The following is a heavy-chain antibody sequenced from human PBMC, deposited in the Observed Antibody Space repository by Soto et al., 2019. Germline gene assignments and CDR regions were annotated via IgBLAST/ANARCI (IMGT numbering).Heavy chain of an antibody. V-gene: IGHV3-23*01. CDR2: LTRSGTT. Sequence: GGSLKICCASSGFTFRIYAMSLFRQAPGKGLEWVSTLTRSGTTPYADSVRGRFTISRDNSKNTLYLQMDSLRAEDTAVYYWVREFAPGSPNYDSWGLRTLVSVSS. J-gene: IGHJ4*02. D-gene: IGHD3-10*01. CDR1: GFTFRIYA. CDR3: VREFAPGSPNYDS.